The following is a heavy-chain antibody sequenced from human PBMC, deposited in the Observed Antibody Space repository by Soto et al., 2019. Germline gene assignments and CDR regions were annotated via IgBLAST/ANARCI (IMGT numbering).Heavy chain of an antibody. CDR2: IHSDVTT. Sequence: EMQLVESGGGWIQPGESLRLSCAASGFSVSSNSMNWVRQAPGKGLEWLSVIHSDVTTYFADSVKGRFIISRDNSKNMLYLQMNSLRAEDTAIYYCARELSGSWYNWFDPWGQGTLVTVSS. V-gene: IGHV3-53*01. J-gene: IGHJ5*02. CDR1: GFSVSSNS. CDR3: ARELSGSWYNWFDP. D-gene: IGHD6-13*01.